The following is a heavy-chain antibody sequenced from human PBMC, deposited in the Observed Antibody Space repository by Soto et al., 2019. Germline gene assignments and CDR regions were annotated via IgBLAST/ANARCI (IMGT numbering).Heavy chain of an antibody. CDR2: ISYDGTNK. CDR3: ARDPKTSGGQHWAFNYFDS. D-gene: IGHD7-27*01. CDR1: GFSFSISP. J-gene: IGHJ4*02. V-gene: IGHV3-30-3*01. Sequence: GGSQRLSCAASGFSFSISPMHWVRQAPGKGPEWVALISYDGTNKFYADSVKGRFTISRDNSKSTLYLQVDSLRPEDAAVYYCARDPKTSGGQHWAFNYFDSWGQGTLVTVSS.